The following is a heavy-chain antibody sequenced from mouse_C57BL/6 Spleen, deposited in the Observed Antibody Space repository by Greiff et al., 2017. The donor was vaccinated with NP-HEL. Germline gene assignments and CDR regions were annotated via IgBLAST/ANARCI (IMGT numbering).Heavy chain of an antibody. V-gene: IGHV1-81*01. CDR3: ARVYCSTGYWYFAV. CDR1: GYTFTSYG. D-gene: IGHD2-1*01. J-gene: IGHJ1*03. CDR2: IYPRSGNT. Sequence: QVQLQQSGAELARPGASVKLSCKASGYTFTSYGISWVKQRTGQGLEWIGEIYPRSGNTNYNEKFKGKATLTADKSSSTAYMELRSLTSEDSAVYYCARVYCSTGYWYFAVWGTGTTVTVSS.